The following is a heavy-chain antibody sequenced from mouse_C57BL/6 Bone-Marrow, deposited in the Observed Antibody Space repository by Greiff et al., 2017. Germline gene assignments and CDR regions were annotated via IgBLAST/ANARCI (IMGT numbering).Heavy chain of an antibody. CDR3: ATSYFYGYFDN. Sequence: QVQLQQPGAELVMPGASVKLSCKASGYTFTSYWMHWVKQRPGQGLEWIGEIDPSDSYTNYNQKFKGKATLTVDKSSSTAYMQISSLTSEDSAVYYCATSYFYGYFDNWGQGTTLTVSS. CDR2: IDPSDSYT. J-gene: IGHJ2*01. CDR1: GYTFTSYW. D-gene: IGHD1-1*01. V-gene: IGHV1-69*01.